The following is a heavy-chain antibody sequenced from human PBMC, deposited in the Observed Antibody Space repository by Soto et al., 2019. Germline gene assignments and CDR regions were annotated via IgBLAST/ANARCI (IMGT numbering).Heavy chain of an antibody. D-gene: IGHD6-19*01. CDR2: ISAYNGNT. Sequence: RASVKVSCKASGYTFTSYGISWVRQAPGQGLEWMGWISAYNGNTNYAQKLQGRVTMTTDTSTSTAYMELRSLRSDDTAVYYCVIIAVAGPTFDDWGQGTLVTVSS. CDR1: GYTFTSYG. V-gene: IGHV1-18*01. CDR3: VIIAVAGPTFDD. J-gene: IGHJ4*02.